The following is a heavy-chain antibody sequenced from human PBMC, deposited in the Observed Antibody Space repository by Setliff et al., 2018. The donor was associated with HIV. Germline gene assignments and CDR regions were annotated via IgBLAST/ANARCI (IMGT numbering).Heavy chain of an antibody. CDR1: GGSISSGDYY. V-gene: IGHV4-61*02. CDR3: ASVRTQWPNYNSFAP. D-gene: IGHD6-19*01. CDR2: IHTSGNT. J-gene: IGHJ5*02. Sequence: PSETLSLTCTVSGGSISSGDYYWTWIRQPAGKGLQWIGRIHTSGNTNYNPSLKSRVTISVDTSKSQFSLKLSSLTAAATAVYYCASVRTQWPNYNSFAPWGLGTLVTVSS.